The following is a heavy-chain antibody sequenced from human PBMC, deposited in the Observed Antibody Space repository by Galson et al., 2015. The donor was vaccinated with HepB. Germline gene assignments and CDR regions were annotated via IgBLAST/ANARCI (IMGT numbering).Heavy chain of an antibody. CDR1: GYTFTSYW. Sequence: QSGAEVKKPGESLKISCKGSGYTFTSYWIAWVRQMPRKGLEWMGIIYPGDSDTRYSPSFQGQVTISADKSISTAYLQWSSLKASDTAIYYCARRGYCSGGSCHSHAFDIWGQGTMVTVSS. CDR3: ARRGYCSGGSCHSHAFDI. CDR2: IYPGDSDT. J-gene: IGHJ3*02. V-gene: IGHV5-51*01. D-gene: IGHD2-15*01.